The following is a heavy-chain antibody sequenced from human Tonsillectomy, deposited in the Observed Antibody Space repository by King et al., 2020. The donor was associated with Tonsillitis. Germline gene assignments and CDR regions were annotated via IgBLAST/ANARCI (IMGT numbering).Heavy chain of an antibody. J-gene: IGHJ4*02. V-gene: IGHV3-30*03. CDR3: ATVEGTHHGSS. D-gene: IGHD2-15*01. CDR1: GFTFSSYG. CDR2: ISYDGNNK. Sequence: VQLVESGGGVVQPGRSLRLSCAASGFTFSSYGMHWVRQAPGKGLEWVAVISYDGNNKYYADSVKGRFTISRDNSKNTLYLQMNSRRAEDTAVYYCATVEGTHHGSSWGQGTRVTVSS.